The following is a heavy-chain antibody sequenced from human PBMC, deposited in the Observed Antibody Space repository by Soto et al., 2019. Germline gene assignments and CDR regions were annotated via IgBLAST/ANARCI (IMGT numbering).Heavy chain of an antibody. Sequence: ASVKVSCKASENTLSDYYIHWLRQAPGQGLEWMGWINPNTGITNYIEKFQGRVTMTRDTSISTAYMELTRLRSDDTAVSYCSRSRYNRGCYQLYFDSWGQGTLVTVSS. CDR1: ENTLSDYY. D-gene: IGHD6-19*01. J-gene: IGHJ4*02. V-gene: IGHV1-2*02. CDR3: SRSRYNRGCYQLYFDS. CDR2: INPNTGIT.